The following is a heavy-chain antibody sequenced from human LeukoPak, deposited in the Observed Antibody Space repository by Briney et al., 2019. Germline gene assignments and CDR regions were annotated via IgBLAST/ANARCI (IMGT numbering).Heavy chain of an antibody. Sequence: GGSLRLSCAASGFTVSSNYMSWVRQAPGKGLEWVSVIYRGGTTYYADSVKGRFTISRDSSKNTLYLQMNSLRAEDTAVYYCAKDRVITFGGVIDPHFDYWGQGTLVTVSS. J-gene: IGHJ4*02. D-gene: IGHD3-16*02. CDR3: AKDRVITFGGVIDPHFDY. V-gene: IGHV3-53*01. CDR2: IYRGGTT. CDR1: GFTVSSNY.